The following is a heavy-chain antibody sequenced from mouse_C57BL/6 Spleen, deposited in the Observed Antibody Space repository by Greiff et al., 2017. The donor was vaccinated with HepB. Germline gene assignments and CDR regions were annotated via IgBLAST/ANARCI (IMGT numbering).Heavy chain of an antibody. CDR3: ARHEEADGYYDWYFDV. Sequence: QVQLQQSGAELVKPGASVKLSCKASGYTFTEYTIHWVKQRSGQGLEWIGWFYPGSGSIKYNEKFKYKATLTADKSSSTVYMELSRLTSEDSAVYFCARHEEADGYYDWYFDVWGTGTTVTVSS. CDR2: FYPGSGSI. V-gene: IGHV1-62-2*01. D-gene: IGHD2-3*01. CDR1: GYTFTEYT. J-gene: IGHJ1*03.